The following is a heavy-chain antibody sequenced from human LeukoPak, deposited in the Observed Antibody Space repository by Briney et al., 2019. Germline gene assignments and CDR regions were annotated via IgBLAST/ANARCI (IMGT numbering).Heavy chain of an antibody. J-gene: IGHJ4*02. CDR2: INNSGGGT. D-gene: IGHD6-19*01. V-gene: IGHV3-23*01. CDR1: GFTFSSYA. CDR3: AKDRAVAAVTHFDY. Sequence: PGGSLRLSCAASGFTFSSYAMTWVRQAPGKGLEWVSTINNSGGGTYYADSVKGRFTISRDNSKNTLYLQTNSLRAEDTAVYYCAKDRAVAAVTHFDYWGQGTLVTVSS.